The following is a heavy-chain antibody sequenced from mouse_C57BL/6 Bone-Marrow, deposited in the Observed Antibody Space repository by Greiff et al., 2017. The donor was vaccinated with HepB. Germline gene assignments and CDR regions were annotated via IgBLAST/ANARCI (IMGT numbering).Heavy chain of an antibody. CDR2: IYPGSGST. J-gene: IGHJ3*01. D-gene: IGHD1-1*01. CDR3: AIPPHYYGSSRFAY. V-gene: IGHV1-55*01. CDR1: GYTFTSYW. Sequence: QVQLQQSGAELVKPRASVKMSCKASGYTFTSYWITWVKQRPGQGLEWIGDIYPGSGSTNYNEKFKSKATLTVDTSSSTAYMQLSSLTSEDSAVYYCAIPPHYYGSSRFAYWGQGTLVTVSA.